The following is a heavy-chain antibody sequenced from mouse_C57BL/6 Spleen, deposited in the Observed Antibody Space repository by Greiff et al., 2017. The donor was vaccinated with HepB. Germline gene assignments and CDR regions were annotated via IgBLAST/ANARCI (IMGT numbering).Heavy chain of an antibody. J-gene: IGHJ2*01. Sequence: QVQLQQSGPELVKPGASVKISCKASGYSFTSYYIHWVKQRPGQGLEWIGWIYPGSGNTKYNEKFKGKATLTADTSSSTAYMQLSSLTSEDSAVYYCARGYDYDHFDYWGQGTTLTVSS. CDR2: IYPGSGNT. CDR3: ARGYDYDHFDY. CDR1: GYSFTSYY. V-gene: IGHV1-66*01. D-gene: IGHD2-4*01.